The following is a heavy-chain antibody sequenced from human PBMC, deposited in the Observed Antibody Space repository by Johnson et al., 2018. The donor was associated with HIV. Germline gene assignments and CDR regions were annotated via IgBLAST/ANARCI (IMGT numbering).Heavy chain of an antibody. J-gene: IGHJ3*02. Sequence: VQLVESGGGLIQPGGSLRLSCAASGFTVSSNYMSWVSQAPGKGLEWVLVIYSGGSTYYADSVKGRFTISRDNSKNTLYLQMNSLRAEDTAVYYCARGYRSGEVLLDIWGQGTMVTVSS. CDR3: ARGYRSGEVLLDI. V-gene: IGHV3-53*01. CDR1: GFTVSSNY. CDR2: IYSGGST. D-gene: IGHD6-25*01.